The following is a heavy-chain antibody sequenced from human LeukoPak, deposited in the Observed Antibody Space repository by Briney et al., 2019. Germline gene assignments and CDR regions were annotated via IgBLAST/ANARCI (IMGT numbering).Heavy chain of an antibody. J-gene: IGHJ4*02. CDR3: ARDDYSSGWYFAY. Sequence: GGSLRLSCAASVFTFSSYAMSWVRQAPGKGLEWVSAISGSGDSTYYADSVKGRFTISRDNSKNTLYLQMNSLRAEDTAVYYCARDDYSSGWYFAYWGQGTLVTVSS. CDR2: ISGSGDST. V-gene: IGHV3-23*01. CDR1: VFTFSSYA. D-gene: IGHD6-19*01.